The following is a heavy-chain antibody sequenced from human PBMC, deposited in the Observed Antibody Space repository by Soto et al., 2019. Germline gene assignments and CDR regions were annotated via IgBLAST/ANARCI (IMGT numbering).Heavy chain of an antibody. CDR2: IWYDGSDT. J-gene: IGHJ5*02. Sequence: QVHLVESGGGVVQPGRSLRLSCAASGLNFRHYGVHWVRQAPGKGLEWVALIWYDGSDTYYADSVKGRFAISRDNSKSTVYLHMSSLRVDDTAVYYCAGDKGWFDPWGQGTLVTVSS. CDR1: GLNFRHYG. CDR3: AGDKGWFDP. V-gene: IGHV3-33*01.